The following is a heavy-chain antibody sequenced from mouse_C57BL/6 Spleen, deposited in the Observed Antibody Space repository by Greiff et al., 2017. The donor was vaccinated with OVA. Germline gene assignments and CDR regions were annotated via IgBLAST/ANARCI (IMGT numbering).Heavy chain of an antibody. CDR1: GFTFSDYG. Sequence: DVKLVESGGGLVKPGGSLKLSCAASGFTFSDYGMHWVRQAPEKGLEWVAYISSGSSTIYYADTVKGRFTISRDNAKNTLCLQMTSLRSEDTAMYYCARRTTAHWYFDVWGTGTTVTVSS. D-gene: IGHD1-2*01. J-gene: IGHJ1*03. V-gene: IGHV5-17*01. CDR2: ISSGSSTI. CDR3: ARRTTAHWYFDV.